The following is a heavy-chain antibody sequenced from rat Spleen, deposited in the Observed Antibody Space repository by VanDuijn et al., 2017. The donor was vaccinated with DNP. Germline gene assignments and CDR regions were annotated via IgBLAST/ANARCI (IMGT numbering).Heavy chain of an antibody. CDR1: GFTFRDYN. V-gene: IGHV5S10*01. J-gene: IGHJ4*01. D-gene: IGHD1-11*01. CDR2: IIYDGNRT. CDR3: ATFEGRDA. Sequence: EVQLVESGGGLVQPGRSLRLSCATSGFTFRDYNMAWVRQAPKKGLEWVATIIYDGNRTYCRDSVKGRFTISRDNAKNTLYLQMDSLRSEDTATYYCATFEGRDAWGQGTSVTVSS.